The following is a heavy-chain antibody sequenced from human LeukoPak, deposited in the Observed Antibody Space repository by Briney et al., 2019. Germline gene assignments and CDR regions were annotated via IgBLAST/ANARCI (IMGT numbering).Heavy chain of an antibody. CDR2: ILNGGST. CDR1: GGSISSYY. CDR3: ARNLYGGNLNYFDY. J-gene: IGHJ4*02. Sequence: PSETLSLTCTVSGGSISSYYWTWIRQPAGKGLEWIGRILNGGSTNYNPSLKSRVTISVDTSKNQFSLKLSSVTAADTAVYYCARNLYGGNLNYFDYWGQGTLVTVSS. D-gene: IGHD4-23*01. V-gene: IGHV4-4*07.